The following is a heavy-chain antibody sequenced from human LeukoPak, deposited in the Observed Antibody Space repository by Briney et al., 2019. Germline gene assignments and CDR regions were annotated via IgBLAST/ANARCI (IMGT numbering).Heavy chain of an antibody. J-gene: IGHJ6*02. CDR3: ARDLQRRYYYYGMDV. CDR1: GIALSNYG. Sequence: QPGGSLRLSCAVSGIALSNYGMTWVRQAPGKGLEWVAGISDSGGRTNYADSVKGRFTISRDNAKDSLYLQMNSLRAEDTAVYYCARDLQRRYYYYGMDVWGQGTTVTVSS. CDR2: ISDSGGRT. D-gene: IGHD3-10*01. V-gene: IGHV3-23*01.